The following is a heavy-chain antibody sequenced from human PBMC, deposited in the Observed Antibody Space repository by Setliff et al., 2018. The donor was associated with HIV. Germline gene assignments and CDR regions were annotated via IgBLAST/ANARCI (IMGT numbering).Heavy chain of an antibody. CDR2: INSYNGNT. D-gene: IGHD3-10*01. Sequence: GPVKVSCKASGYTFTTYGVNWVRQAPGQGLEWMGWINSYNGNTKFAQKFQGRVTMTTDTSTTTAFMELRSLKADDTGIYYCSRSGVPPYYYYGMDVWGQGTTVTVSS. J-gene: IGHJ6*02. V-gene: IGHV1-18*04. CDR3: SRSGVPPYYYYGMDV. CDR1: GYTFTTYG.